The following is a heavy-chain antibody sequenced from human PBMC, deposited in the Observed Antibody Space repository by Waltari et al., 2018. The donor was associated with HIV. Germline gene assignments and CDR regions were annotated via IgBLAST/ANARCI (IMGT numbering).Heavy chain of an antibody. D-gene: IGHD3-10*01. CDR3: ARGRNMIRGKYYYYYGMDV. CDR2: MNPNSGNP. CDR1: GYTFTSYD. V-gene: IGHV1-8*01. Sequence: QVQLVQSGAEVKKPGASVKVSCKASGYTFTSYDINWVRQATGQGLEWMGWMNPNSGNPGYAQKFQVRVTMTRNTSISTAYMELNSLRSEDTAVYYCARGRNMIRGKYYYYYGMDVWGQGTTVTVSS. J-gene: IGHJ6*02.